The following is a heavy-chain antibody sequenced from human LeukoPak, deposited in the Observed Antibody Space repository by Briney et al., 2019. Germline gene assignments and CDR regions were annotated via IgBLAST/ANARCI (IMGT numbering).Heavy chain of an antibody. CDR1: GFPFSIYG. CDR2: ISYDGSNK. J-gene: IGHJ4*02. D-gene: IGHD3-16*02. CDR3: AKIALSSDTFDY. Sequence: GGSLRLSCAGSGFPFSIYGMHWVRPAPGKGLEWVAVISYDGSNKYYADSVKGRFTISRDSSKNTLYLQMNGLRAEDTAVYYCAKIALSSDTFDYWGQGTLVTVPS. V-gene: IGHV3-30*18.